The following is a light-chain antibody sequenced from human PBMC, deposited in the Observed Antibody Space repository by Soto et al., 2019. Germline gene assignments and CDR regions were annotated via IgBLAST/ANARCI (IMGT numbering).Light chain of an antibody. CDR1: QSISNY. CDR2: AAS. CDR3: QQSFSPLWT. J-gene: IGKJ1*01. V-gene: IGKV1-39*01. Sequence: DIQMTQSPSSLSASVGDRVTITCRASQSISNYLNWYQQKPGKAPKLLIYAASSMQSGVPSRFSGSGSDTDFTLTISSLQPDDSATYYCQQSFSPLWTFGQGTNVEV.